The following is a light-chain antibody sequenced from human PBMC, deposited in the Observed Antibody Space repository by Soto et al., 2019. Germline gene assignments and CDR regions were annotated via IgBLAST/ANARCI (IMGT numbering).Light chain of an antibody. CDR1: QSVSSSY. J-gene: IGKJ1*01. CDR3: QQYGSSSWT. CDR2: GAT. Sequence: IVLPHSPGTLSLSPGERATLSCRASQSVSSSYFAWYQQRFGQAPRLLIYGATSRATGIPDRFSGRGSGTDFTLTISRLETEDFAVYYCQQYGSSSWTFGQGTKVDIK. V-gene: IGKV3-20*01.